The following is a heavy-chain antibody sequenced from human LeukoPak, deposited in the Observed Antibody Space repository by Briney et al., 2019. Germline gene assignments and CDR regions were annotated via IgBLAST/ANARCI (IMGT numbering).Heavy chain of an antibody. CDR1: GFLYSRFW. D-gene: IGHD3-22*01. Sequence: GGPLTLSCAASGFLYSRFWMNWVRQTPGRGLEWLANMRRDGGEEDYGVTVRGRFTISRDNAKNPVYLDMKNLRVDDTGVYYCSGSDSSRSPWAYWGQGTLVSVSS. V-gene: IGHV3-7*01. CDR2: MRRDGGEE. CDR3: SGSDSSRSPWAY. J-gene: IGHJ4*02.